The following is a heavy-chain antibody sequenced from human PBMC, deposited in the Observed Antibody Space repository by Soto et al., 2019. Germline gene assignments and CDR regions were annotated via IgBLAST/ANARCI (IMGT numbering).Heavy chain of an antibody. J-gene: IGHJ6*02. CDR3: ARELDFWSGYTYYYYGMDV. CDR2: MNPNSGNT. CDR1: GYTFTSYD. D-gene: IGHD3-3*01. Sequence: ASVKVSCKASGYTFTSYDINWVRQATGQGREWMGWMNPNSGNTGYAQKFQGRVTMTRNTSISTAYMELSSLRSEDTAVYYCARELDFWSGYTYYYYGMDVWGQGTTVTVSS. V-gene: IGHV1-8*01.